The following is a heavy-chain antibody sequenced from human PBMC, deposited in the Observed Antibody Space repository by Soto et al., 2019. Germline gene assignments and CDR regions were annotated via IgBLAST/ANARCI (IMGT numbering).Heavy chain of an antibody. CDR2: INPNTGGT. Sequence: QVQLVQSGAEVKKPGASVKVSCKASGYTFIGHYMHWVRQAPGQGLEWMGWINPNTGGTNYAQKFQDWVTMTRDTSISTAYMELSRLRSDDTAVYFCARGGNGYHPGLFLDSWGQGTLVTVSS. CDR3: ARGGNGYHPGLFLDS. D-gene: IGHD5-12*01. J-gene: IGHJ4*02. CDR1: GYTFIGHY. V-gene: IGHV1-2*04.